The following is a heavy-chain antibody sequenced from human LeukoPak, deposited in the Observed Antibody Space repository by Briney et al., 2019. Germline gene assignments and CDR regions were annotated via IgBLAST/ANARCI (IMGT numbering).Heavy chain of an antibody. CDR1: GYTFTSYD. J-gene: IGHJ4*02. D-gene: IGHD3-10*01. Sequence: GASVKVSCKASGYTFTSYDINWVRQATGQGLEWMGWTNPNSGNTGYAQKFQGRVTMTRNTSISTAYMELSSLRSDDTAVYYCARWDYYGSGSYGGVGYWGQGTLVTVSS. CDR2: TNPNSGNT. CDR3: ARWDYYGSGSYGGVGY. V-gene: IGHV1-8*01.